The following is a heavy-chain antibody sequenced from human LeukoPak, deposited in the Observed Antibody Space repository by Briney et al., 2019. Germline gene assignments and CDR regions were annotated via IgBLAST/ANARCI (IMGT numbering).Heavy chain of an antibody. CDR2: FSYSGST. CDR1: RDSISSSSFY. D-gene: IGHD1-26*01. Sequence: PSETLSLTCTVSRDSISSSSFYWGWIRQPPGKGLEWIGSFSYSGSTNYNPALKSRVSISVDASRNQYSLKLTSVSAADTAVYYCAREWEVLGFGYWGQGTLVTVSP. V-gene: IGHV4-39*07. CDR3: AREWEVLGFGY. J-gene: IGHJ4*02.